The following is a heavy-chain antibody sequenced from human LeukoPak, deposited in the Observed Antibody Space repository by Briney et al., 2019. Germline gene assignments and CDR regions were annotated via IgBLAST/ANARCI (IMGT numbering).Heavy chain of an antibody. Sequence: GGSLRLSCAASGFTFSTYGMHWVRQAPGKGLEWVAFIRYDGSNKYYADSVKGRFPISRDNSKNTLYLQMNSLRAEDTAVYYCARAVFGGDSWYYFDYWGQGTLVTVSS. D-gene: IGHD2-21*02. CDR3: ARAVFGGDSWYYFDY. J-gene: IGHJ4*02. V-gene: IGHV3-30*02. CDR1: GFTFSTYG. CDR2: IRYDGSNK.